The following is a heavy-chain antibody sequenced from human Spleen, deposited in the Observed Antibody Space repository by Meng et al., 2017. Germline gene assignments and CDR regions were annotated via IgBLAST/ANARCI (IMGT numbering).Heavy chain of an antibody. V-gene: IGHV4-34*01. Sequence: SETLSLTCAVYGGSFSGYYWSWIRQPPGKGLEWIGEINHSGSTNYNPSLKSRVTISVDTSKNQFSLKLSSVTAADTAVYYCARVGRGYSYGQAPQWYYYYGMDVWGQGTTVTVSS. D-gene: IGHD5-18*01. CDR2: INHSGST. CDR3: ARVGRGYSYGQAPQWYYYYGMDV. CDR1: GGSFSGYY. J-gene: IGHJ6*02.